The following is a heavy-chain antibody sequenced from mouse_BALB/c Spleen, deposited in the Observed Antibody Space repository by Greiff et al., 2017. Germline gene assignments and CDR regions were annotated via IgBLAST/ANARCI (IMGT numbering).Heavy chain of an antibody. D-gene: IGHD2-12*01. J-gene: IGHJ4*01. CDR2: IYPGSGST. V-gene: IGHV1S22*01. CDR3: ARSKYDDAMDY. Sequence: LQQPGSELVRPGASVKLSCKASGYTFTSYWMHWVKQRPGQGLEWIGNIYPGSGSTNYDEKFKSKATLTVDTSSSTAYMQLSSLTSEDSAVYYCARSKYDDAMDYWGQGTSVTVSS. CDR1: GYTFTSYW.